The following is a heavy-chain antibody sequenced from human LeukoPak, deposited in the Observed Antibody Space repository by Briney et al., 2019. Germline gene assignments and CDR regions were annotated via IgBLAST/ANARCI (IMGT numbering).Heavy chain of an antibody. V-gene: IGHV3-23*01. CDR1: GFTFSSYA. CDR2: ISGSGDTT. J-gene: IGHJ4*02. D-gene: IGHD3-16*02. Sequence: GGSLRLSCAASGFTFSSYAMSWVRQAPGMGLEWVSAISGSGDTTYYADSVKGRFTISRDNSKNTLYLQMNSLRAEDTAVYYCAKYDYVWGSYRRAPAYFDYWGQGTLVTVSS. CDR3: AKYDYVWGSYRRAPAYFDY.